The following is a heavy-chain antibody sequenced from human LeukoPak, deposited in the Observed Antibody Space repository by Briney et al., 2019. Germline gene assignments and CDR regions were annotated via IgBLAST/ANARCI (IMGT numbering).Heavy chain of an antibody. V-gene: IGHV1-69*13. CDR2: IIPIFGTA. D-gene: IGHD3-3*01. J-gene: IGHJ3*02. Sequence: GASVKVSCKASGGTFSSYAISWVRQAPGQGLEWMGGIIPIFGTANYAQKFQGRVTITADEPTSTAYMELSSLRSEDTAVYYCARTPGRYDFWSGYFHGAFDIWGQGTMVTVSS. CDR3: ARTPGRYDFWSGYFHGAFDI. CDR1: GGTFSSYA.